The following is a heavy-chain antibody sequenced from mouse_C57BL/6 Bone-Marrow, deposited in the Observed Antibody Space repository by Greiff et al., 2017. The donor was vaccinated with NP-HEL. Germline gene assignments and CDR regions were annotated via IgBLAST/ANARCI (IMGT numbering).Heavy chain of an antibody. D-gene: IGHD1-1*01. Sequence: DVKLVESGPGLVKPSQSLSLTCSVTGYSITSGYYWNWIRQFPGNKLEWMGYIRYDGSNNYNPSLKNRISITRDTAKNQVFLKLNSVTTEDTATYYCARGITTVVAGDPFAYWGQGTLVTVSA. CDR1: GYSITSGYY. J-gene: IGHJ3*01. CDR2: IRYDGSN. CDR3: ARGITTVVAGDPFAY. V-gene: IGHV3-6*01.